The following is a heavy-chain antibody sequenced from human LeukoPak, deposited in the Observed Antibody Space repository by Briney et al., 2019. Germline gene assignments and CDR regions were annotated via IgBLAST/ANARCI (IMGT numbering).Heavy chain of an antibody. CDR3: ARDGRAGLLWFGEYYFDY. Sequence: EGSLRLSCAASGFSVANDRMSWVRQPPGKGLEWVSTVYGNGNTAYTDSVKGRFTISRDNSKNTLYLQMNSLRAEDTAVYYCARDGRAGLLWFGEYYFDYWGQGTLVTVSS. CDR1: GFSVANDR. J-gene: IGHJ4*02. CDR2: VYGNGNT. V-gene: IGHV3-66*03. D-gene: IGHD3-10*01.